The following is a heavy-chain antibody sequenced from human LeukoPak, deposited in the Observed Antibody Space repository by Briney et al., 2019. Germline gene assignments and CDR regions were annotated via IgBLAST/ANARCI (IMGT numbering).Heavy chain of an antibody. CDR2: IYYSGST. CDR1: GGSISSSSYY. D-gene: IGHD4-11*01. CDR3: ARDGDYLMALDS. J-gene: IGHJ4*02. V-gene: IGHV4-39*07. Sequence: SETLSLTCTVSGGSISSSSYYWGWIRQPPGKGLEWIGSIYYSGSTYYNPSLKSRVTISEDTSKNQFSLKLSSVTAADTAVYYCARDGDYLMALDSWGQGTLVTVSS.